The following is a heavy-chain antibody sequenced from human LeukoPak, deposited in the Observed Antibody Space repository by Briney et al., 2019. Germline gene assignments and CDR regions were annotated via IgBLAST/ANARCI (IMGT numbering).Heavy chain of an antibody. CDR2: INPSGGST. V-gene: IGHV1-46*01. Sequence: ASVKVSCKASGYTFTSYYMHWVRQAPGQGLEWMGIINPSGGSTSYAQKFQGRVTMTRDMSTSTVYMELSSLRSDDTAVYYCARFRAAADQDYWGQGTLVTVSS. D-gene: IGHD6-13*01. CDR3: ARFRAAADQDY. J-gene: IGHJ4*02. CDR1: GYTFTSYY.